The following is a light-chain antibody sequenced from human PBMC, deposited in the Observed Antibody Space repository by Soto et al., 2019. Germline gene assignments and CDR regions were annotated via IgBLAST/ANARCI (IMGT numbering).Light chain of an antibody. J-gene: IGLJ3*02. CDR2: LNSDGSH. Sequence: QLVLTQSPSASASLGASVNLPCTLSSGHSSYAIAWSQQQPEKGPRSVMRLNSDGSHTKGDVCPDRCSGSSAGAERYLNISEHQSEEDADYYCLTWGTGYWVFGGGTKVTVL. V-gene: IGLV4-69*01. CDR1: SGHSSYA. CDR3: LTWGTGYWV.